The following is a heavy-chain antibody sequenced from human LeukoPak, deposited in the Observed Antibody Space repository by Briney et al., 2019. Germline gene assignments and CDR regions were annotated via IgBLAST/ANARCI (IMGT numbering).Heavy chain of an antibody. J-gene: IGHJ4*02. V-gene: IGHV3-64*01. D-gene: IGHD3-9*01. CDR1: GFTFNDYT. CDR3: ARALRIGSPYFDWLSHPFDY. CDR2: ITSNGGST. Sequence: GGSLRLSCAASGFTFNDYTMHWVRQAPGKGLEYVAAITSNGGSTSYANSLKGRFTISRDNSKNMLYLQMGSLSIEDMAVYYCARALRIGSPYFDWLSHPFDYWGQGALVTVSS.